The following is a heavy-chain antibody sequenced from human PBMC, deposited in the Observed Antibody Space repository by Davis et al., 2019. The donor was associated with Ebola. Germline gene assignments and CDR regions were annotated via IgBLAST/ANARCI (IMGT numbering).Heavy chain of an antibody. V-gene: IGHV4-59*01. CDR3: ARWVYYYGMDV. CDR1: GGSISSYY. CDR2: IYYSGST. Sequence: PSETLSLTCTVPGGSISSYYWSWIRQPPGKGLEWIGYIYYSGSTNYNPSLKSRVTISVDTSKNQFSLKLSSVTAADTAVYYCARWVYYYGMDVWGQRTTVTVSS. J-gene: IGHJ6*02. D-gene: IGHD6-13*01.